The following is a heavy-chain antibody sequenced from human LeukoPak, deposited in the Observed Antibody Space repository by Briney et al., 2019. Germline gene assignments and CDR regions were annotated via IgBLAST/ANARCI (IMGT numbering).Heavy chain of an antibody. Sequence: SETLSLTCTVSGGSISSSSYYWGWIRQPPGKGLEWIGYIYYSGSTNYNPSLKSRVTISVDTSKNQFSLKLSSVTAADTAVYYCARVRRGGAAAGPLSYYYYMDVWGKGTTVTVSS. CDR1: GGSISSSSYY. D-gene: IGHD6-13*01. CDR2: IYYSGST. CDR3: ARVRRGGAAAGPLSYYYYMDV. V-gene: IGHV4-61*05. J-gene: IGHJ6*03.